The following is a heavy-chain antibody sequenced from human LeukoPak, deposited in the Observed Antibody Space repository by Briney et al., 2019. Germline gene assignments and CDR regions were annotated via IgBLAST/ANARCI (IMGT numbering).Heavy chain of an antibody. Sequence: ASVKVPCKASGYTFTSYHMHWVRQAPGQGLEWMGIINPSTGATSYAQKFQGRVTMTRDTSTGTVYMELSSLRSEDTAVYYCARGTTNDYWGQGTLVTVSS. CDR2: INPSTGAT. CDR1: GYTFTSYH. CDR3: ARGTTNDY. D-gene: IGHD1-1*01. V-gene: IGHV1-46*01. J-gene: IGHJ4*02.